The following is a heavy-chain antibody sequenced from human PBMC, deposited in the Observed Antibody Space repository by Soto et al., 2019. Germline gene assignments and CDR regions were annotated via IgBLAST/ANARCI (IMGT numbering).Heavy chain of an antibody. Sequence: PGGSLRLSCAASGFTLSDFYMSWIRQAPGKGLEWVSYISSSGRTIFYADSVRGRFTISRDNAENSLYLQMNSLRAEDPALYYWGRKSEHLDYGGKGTLVPVPQ. J-gene: IGHJ4*02. D-gene: IGHD3-3*02. CDR1: GFTLSDFY. V-gene: IGHV3-11*01. CDR3: GRKSEHLDY. CDR2: ISSSGRTI.